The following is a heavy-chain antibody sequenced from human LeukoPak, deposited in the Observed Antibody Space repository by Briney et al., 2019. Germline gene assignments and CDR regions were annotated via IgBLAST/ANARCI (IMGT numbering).Heavy chain of an antibody. CDR1: GDSISNNIAA. CDR2: TYNSSQWLN. CDR3: ARGSYGSGGYWGYYFDY. J-gene: IGHJ4*02. V-gene: IGHV6-1*01. Sequence: SQTLSLTCAISGDSISNNIAAWNWIRQSPSRCLEWLGMTYNSSQWLNDYAVSVKSRITINSDTSKNQFSLQMDSVTPEDTAVYYCARGSYGSGGYWGYYFDYWGQGTLITVSS. D-gene: IGHD3-10*01.